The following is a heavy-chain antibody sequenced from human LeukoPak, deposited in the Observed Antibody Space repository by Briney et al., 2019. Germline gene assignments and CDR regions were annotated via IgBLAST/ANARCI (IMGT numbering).Heavy chain of an antibody. D-gene: IGHD1-26*01. CDR2: ISSRSGSSI. CDR3: ARVGYSGSPGDY. CDR1: GFTLGDYY. Sequence: GGSLRLSCAASGFTLGDYYMTWIRQAPGKGLEWVSYISSRSGSSIYYGDSVKGRFTVSRDNAKNSLYLQMNSLRGEDTAVYYCARVGYSGSPGDYWGQGTLVTVSS. J-gene: IGHJ4*02. V-gene: IGHV3-11*04.